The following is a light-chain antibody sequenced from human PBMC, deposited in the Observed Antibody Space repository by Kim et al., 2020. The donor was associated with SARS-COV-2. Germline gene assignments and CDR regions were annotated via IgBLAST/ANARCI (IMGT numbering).Light chain of an antibody. CDR1: QSVSSTS. V-gene: IGKV3-20*01. CDR2: GAS. J-gene: IGKJ5*01. CDR3: QQYGSSPIT. Sequence: EIVLTQSPGTLSLSPGDRATLSCRASQSVSSTSLAWYQHKPGQAPRLLIYGASSRATGIPDRFSGSGSGTDFTLTINRLEPEDFAVYYCQQYGSSPITFGQGTRLEIK.